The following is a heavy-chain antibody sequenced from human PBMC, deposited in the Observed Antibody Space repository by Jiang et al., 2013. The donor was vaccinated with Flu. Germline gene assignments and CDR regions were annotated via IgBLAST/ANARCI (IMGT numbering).Heavy chain of an antibody. CDR3: AKTVTTSLSGYAMDV. D-gene: IGHD4-11*01. Sequence: GAEVKKPGASVKVSCKASGYTFTSNYMHWVRQAPGQGLEWMGIINPSGGSPSYAQKFQGRVTMTRDTSTNTVYMELSSLRSEDTAVYYCAKTVTTSLSGYAMDVWGQGTTVTVSS. J-gene: IGHJ6*02. CDR2: INPSGGSP. CDR1: GYTFTSNY. V-gene: IGHV1-46*01.